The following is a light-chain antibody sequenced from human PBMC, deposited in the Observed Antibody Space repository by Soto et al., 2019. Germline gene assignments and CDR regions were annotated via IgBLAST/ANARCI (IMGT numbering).Light chain of an antibody. CDR2: DTS. CDR3: QQYISYST. CDR1: QRVSGGF. Sequence: DIVLTQYPATLSLSPGERATLYCWASQRVSGGFLAWYQQKPGLAPRLILYDTSFRATGIPDRLSGSGSGTEFTLTISSMKPDDFATYYCQQYISYSTFGQGTKVDIK. V-gene: IGKV3D-20*01. J-gene: IGKJ2*01.